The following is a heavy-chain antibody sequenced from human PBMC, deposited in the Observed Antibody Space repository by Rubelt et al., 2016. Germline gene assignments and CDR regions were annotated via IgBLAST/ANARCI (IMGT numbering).Heavy chain of an antibody. CDR1: GYTFTSYG. Sequence: QVQLVQSGAEVKKPGASVKVSCKASGYTFTSYGISWVRQAPGQGLEWMGWISAYNGNTNYAQKLQGRVTITADKSTSTAYMGLSSLRSEDTAVYYCARGVEYYYGSGTNWFDPWGQGTLVTVSS. V-gene: IGHV1-18*01. J-gene: IGHJ5*02. CDR3: ARGVEYYYGSGTNWFDP. D-gene: IGHD3-10*01. CDR2: ISAYNGNT.